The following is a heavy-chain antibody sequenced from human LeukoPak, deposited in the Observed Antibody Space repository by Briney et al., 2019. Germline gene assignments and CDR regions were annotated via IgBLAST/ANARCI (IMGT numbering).Heavy chain of an antibody. Sequence: SETLSLTCTVSGGSISSYYWSWIRQPPGKGLEWIGYIYYSGSTNYNPSLKSRVTISVDTSKNQFSLKLSSVTAADTAVYYCAGVELGYSYGLNWLDPWGQGTLVTVSS. D-gene: IGHD5-18*01. CDR1: GGSISSYY. CDR3: AGVELGYSYGLNWLDP. J-gene: IGHJ5*02. CDR2: IYYSGST. V-gene: IGHV4-59*08.